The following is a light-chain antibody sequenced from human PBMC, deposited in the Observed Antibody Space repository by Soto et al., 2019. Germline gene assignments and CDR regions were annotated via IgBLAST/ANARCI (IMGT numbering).Light chain of an antibody. CDR1: SSNIGAGYD. V-gene: IGLV1-40*01. Sequence: QSVLTQPPSVSGAPGQRVTISCTGSSSNIGAGYDVHWYQQLPGTAPKLLIYGNSNRPSGVPDRFSGSKSGTSASLAITGLQAEDEAVYYWQSYDSSLSASDVFRTGT. CDR2: GNS. CDR3: QSYDSSLSASDV. J-gene: IGLJ1*01.